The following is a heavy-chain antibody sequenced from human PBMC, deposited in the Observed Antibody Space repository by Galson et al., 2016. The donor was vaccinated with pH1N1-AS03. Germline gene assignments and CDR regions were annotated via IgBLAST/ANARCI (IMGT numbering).Heavy chain of an antibody. CDR2: INPNTGNP. V-gene: IGHV7-4-1*02. CDR3: ARARTTATKGEIGF. Sequence: SVKVSCKASGYTFTNYALNWVRQAPGQGLEWMGWINPNTGNPTYAQGFTGRFVFSSERSVSTAYLQISSLKAEDTAVYYCARARTTATKGEIGFWGQGIRVTVSS. CDR1: GYTFTNYA. D-gene: IGHD4-11*01. J-gene: IGHJ4*02.